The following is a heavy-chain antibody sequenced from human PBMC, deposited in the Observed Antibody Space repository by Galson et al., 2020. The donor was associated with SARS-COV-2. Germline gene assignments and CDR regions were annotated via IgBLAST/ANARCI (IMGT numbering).Heavy chain of an antibody. D-gene: IGHD2-8*02. CDR3: ARGLDGTGRFNGWVY. J-gene: IGHJ4*02. CDR1: GGSFSGYF. V-gene: IGHV4-34*01. Sequence: SETLSLTCAVYGGSFSGYFWSWIRQPPGKGLEWIGEVNHSGSTNYNPSLKSRVTISVDTSKNQFSLKLSSVTAADTAVYYCARGLDGTGRFNGWVYWGQGTLVTVSS. CDR2: VNHSGST.